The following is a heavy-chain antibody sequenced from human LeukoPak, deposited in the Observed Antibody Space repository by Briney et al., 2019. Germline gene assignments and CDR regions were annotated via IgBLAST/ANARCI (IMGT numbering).Heavy chain of an antibody. CDR3: ASRRLLGYCSSTSCQTRYYYYYGMGV. CDR2: INHSGST. V-gene: IGHV4-34*01. D-gene: IGHD2-2*01. CDR1: GGSFSGYY. Sequence: SETLSLTCAVYGGSFSGYYWSWIRQPPGKGLEWIGEINHSGSTNYNPSLKSRVTISVDTSKNQFSLKLSSVTAADTAVYYCASRRLLGYCSSTSCQTRYYYYYGMGVWGQGTTVTVSS. J-gene: IGHJ6*02.